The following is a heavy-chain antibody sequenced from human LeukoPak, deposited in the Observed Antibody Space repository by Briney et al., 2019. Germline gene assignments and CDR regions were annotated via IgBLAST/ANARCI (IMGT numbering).Heavy chain of an antibody. CDR2: INHSGST. Sequence: SETLSLTCTVSGGSISSRSSYWAWIRQPPGKGLEWIGEINHSGSTNYNPSLKSRVTISVDTSKNQFSLKLSSVTAADTAVYYCARRSVAGRFDYWGQGTLVTVSS. CDR1: GGSISSRSSY. CDR3: ARRSVAGRFDY. J-gene: IGHJ4*02. V-gene: IGHV4-39*07. D-gene: IGHD6-19*01.